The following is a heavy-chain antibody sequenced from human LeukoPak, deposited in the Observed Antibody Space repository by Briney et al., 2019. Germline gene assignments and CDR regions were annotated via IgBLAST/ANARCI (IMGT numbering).Heavy chain of an antibody. Sequence: SQTLSLTCVVSGDSVSSKNGAWNWLRQSPSRGLEWLGRTYHRSKWYNDYAESMEGRMTISQDTSKNQYSLHLNSVTPDDTAVYYCARDFGTTGWHTFDYWGQGTLVTVSS. D-gene: IGHD6-19*01. CDR3: ARDFGTTGWHTFDY. J-gene: IGHJ4*02. V-gene: IGHV6-1*01. CDR2: TYHRSKWYN. CDR1: GDSVSSKNGA.